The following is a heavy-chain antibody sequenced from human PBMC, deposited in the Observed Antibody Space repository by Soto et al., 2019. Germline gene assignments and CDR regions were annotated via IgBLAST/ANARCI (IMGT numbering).Heavy chain of an antibody. V-gene: IGHV4-31*03. D-gene: IGHD1-7*01. J-gene: IGHJ6*02. Sequence: QVQLQESGPGLVKPSQTLSLTCTVSGGSISSGGYYWSWIRQHPGKGLEWIGYIYYSGSTYYNPSLQSRVTISVDTSKNQFSLKLSSVTAADTAVYYCAREHITGTTGYGMDVWGQGTTVTVSS. CDR1: GGSISSGGYY. CDR3: AREHITGTTGYGMDV. CDR2: IYYSGST.